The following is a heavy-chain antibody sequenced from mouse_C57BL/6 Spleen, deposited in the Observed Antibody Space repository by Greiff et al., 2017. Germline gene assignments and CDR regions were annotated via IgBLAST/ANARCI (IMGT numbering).Heavy chain of an antibody. J-gene: IGHJ3*01. V-gene: IGHV1-22*01. Sequence: EVKLQESGPELVKPGASVKMSCKASGYTFTDYNMHWVKQSHGKSLEWIGYINPNNGGTSYNQKFKGKATLTVNKSSSTAYMELRSLTSEDSAVYYCARGRSSGPWFAYWGQGTLVTVSA. D-gene: IGHD3-2*02. CDR1: GYTFTDYN. CDR3: ARGRSSGPWFAY. CDR2: INPNNGGT.